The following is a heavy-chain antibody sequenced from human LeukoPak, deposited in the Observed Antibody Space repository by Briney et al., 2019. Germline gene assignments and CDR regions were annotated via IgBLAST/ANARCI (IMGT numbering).Heavy chain of an antibody. CDR3: AKGGFGRPFDY. D-gene: IGHD3-10*01. J-gene: IGHJ4*02. CDR2: ISGSGGST. Sequence: GGSLRLSCGASGFTFSSYAMSWVRQAPGKGLEWVSGISGSGGSTYYVDSVQGRFTISRDNSKNTLFLQMDSLRAEDTAVYYCAKGGFGRPFDYWGQGTLVTVSS. CDR1: GFTFSSYA. V-gene: IGHV3-23*01.